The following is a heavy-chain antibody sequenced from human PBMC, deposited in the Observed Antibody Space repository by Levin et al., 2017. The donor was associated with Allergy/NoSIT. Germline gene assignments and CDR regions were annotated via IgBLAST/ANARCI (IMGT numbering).Heavy chain of an antibody. CDR1: GGSFSGYY. D-gene: IGHD3-16*01. V-gene: IGHV4-34*01. Sequence: SQTLSLTCAVYGGSFSGYYWSWIRQPPGKGLEWIGEINHSGSTNYNPSLKSRVTISVDTSKNQFSLKLSSVTAADTAVYYCARARSHYDYAFDYWGQGTLVTVSS. CDR3: ARARSHYDYAFDY. J-gene: IGHJ4*02. CDR2: INHSGST.